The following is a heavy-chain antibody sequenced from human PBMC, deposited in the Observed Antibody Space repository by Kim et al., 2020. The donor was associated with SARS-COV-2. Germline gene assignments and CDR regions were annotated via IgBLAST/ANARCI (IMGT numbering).Heavy chain of an antibody. Sequence: SETLSLTCTVSGGSISSYYWSWIRQPPGKGLEWIGYIYYSGSTNYNPSLKSRVTISVDTSKNQFSLTLSSVTAADTAVYYCARGVGGSGSYYWLYYYGMDVWGQGTTVTVSS. CDR1: GGSISSYY. V-gene: IGHV4-59*01. CDR2: IYYSGST. D-gene: IGHD3-10*01. CDR3: ARGVGGSGSYYWLYYYGMDV. J-gene: IGHJ6*02.